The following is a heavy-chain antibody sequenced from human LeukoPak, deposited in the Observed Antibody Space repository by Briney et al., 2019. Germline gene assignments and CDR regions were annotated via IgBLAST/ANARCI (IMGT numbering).Heavy chain of an antibody. V-gene: IGHV1-2*02. J-gene: IGHJ4*02. CDR3: AKSQYSFGSGATRPLFDY. CDR1: GYTFTGYY. D-gene: IGHD3-10*01. CDR2: INPNSGGT. Sequence: ASVKVSCKASGYTFTGYYMHGVGQAHGQGLEWMAWINPNSGGTYFAQNFEARVTLTRDTSINTAYMEMRGLTSDDTAIYYCAKSQYSFGSGATRPLFDYWGQGTQVTVSS.